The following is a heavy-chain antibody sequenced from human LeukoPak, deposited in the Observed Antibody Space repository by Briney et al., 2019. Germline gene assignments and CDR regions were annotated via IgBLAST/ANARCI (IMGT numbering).Heavy chain of an antibody. CDR3: ARDAYDSRVDY. CDR2: ISSSGSTI. V-gene: IGHV3-48*03. Sequence: PGGSLRLSCAASGFTFSSYEMSWVRQAPGKGLEWVSYISSSGSTIYYADSVKGRFTISRDNAKNSLYLQMNSLRAEDTAVYYCARDAYDSRVDYWGQGTLVTVSS. D-gene: IGHD3-22*01. J-gene: IGHJ4*02. CDR1: GFTFSSYE.